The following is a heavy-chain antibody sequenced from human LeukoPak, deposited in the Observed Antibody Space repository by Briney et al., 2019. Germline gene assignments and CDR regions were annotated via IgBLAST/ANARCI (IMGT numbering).Heavy chain of an antibody. CDR3: AREIPSGIYYDSGGYPVVK. J-gene: IGHJ4*02. D-gene: IGHD3-22*01. Sequence: SVKVSCKASGGTFSSYVISWVRQAPGQGLEWMGGIIPTFGTANYAEKFQGRVTITADGSTSTAYMELSNLRSEDTAVYYCAREIPSGIYYDSGGYPVVKWGQGTLVTVSS. V-gene: IGHV1-69*13. CDR1: GGTFSSYV. CDR2: IIPTFGTA.